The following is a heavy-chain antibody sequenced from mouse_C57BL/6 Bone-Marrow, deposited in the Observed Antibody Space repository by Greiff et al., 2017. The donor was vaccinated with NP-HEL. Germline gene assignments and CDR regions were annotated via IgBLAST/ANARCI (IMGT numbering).Heavy chain of an antibody. J-gene: IGHJ1*03. CDR2: IYPRSGNT. V-gene: IGHV1-81*01. D-gene: IGHD1-1*01. CDR1: GYTFTSYG. CDR3: ARGRSTTVVEPYWYFDV. Sequence: QVQLQQSGAELARPGASVKLSCKASGYTFTSYGISWVKQRTGQGLEWIGEIYPRSGNTYYNEKFKGKATLTADKSSSTAYMELRSLTSEDSAVYFCARGRSTTVVEPYWYFDVWGTGTTVTVSS.